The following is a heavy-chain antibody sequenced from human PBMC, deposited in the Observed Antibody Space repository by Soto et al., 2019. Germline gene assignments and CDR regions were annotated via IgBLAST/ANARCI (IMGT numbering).Heavy chain of an antibody. D-gene: IGHD3-3*01. V-gene: IGHV1-18*01. CDR2: ISAYNGNT. J-gene: IGHJ4*02. CDR1: GYPFNSYG. CDR3: ARDFGIDLSAPGAVFDY. Sequence: ASVKASCKASGYPFNSYGVSWVRQAAGQGLEWTGWISAYNGNTNYAQKLQGRVTLTTDTSTSTAYMELRSLASDDTALYYCARDFGIDLSAPGAVFDYWGKGPRV.